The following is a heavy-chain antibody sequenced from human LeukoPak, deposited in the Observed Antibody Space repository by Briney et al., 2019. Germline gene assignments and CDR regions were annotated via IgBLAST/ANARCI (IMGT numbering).Heavy chain of an antibody. J-gene: IGHJ5*02. CDR2: IYYSGST. CDR1: GGSISSSSYY. CDR3: ARVRRAWELLPGPFDP. D-gene: IGHD1-26*01. V-gene: IGHV4-39*07. Sequence: SETLSLTCTVSGGSISSSSYYWGWIRQPPGKGLEWIGSIYYSGSTYYNPSLKSRVTISVDTSKNQFSLKLSSVTAADTAVYYCARVRRAWELLPGPFDPWGQGTLVTVSS.